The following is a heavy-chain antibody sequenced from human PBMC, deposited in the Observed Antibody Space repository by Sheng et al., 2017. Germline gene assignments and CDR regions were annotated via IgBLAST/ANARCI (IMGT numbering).Heavy chain of an antibody. CDR1: GGSFSGYY. J-gene: IGHJ5*02. CDR2: INHSGST. CDR3: ARGLGGVWGSYRYGWFDP. D-gene: IGHD3-16*02. V-gene: IGHV4-34*01. Sequence: QVQLQQWGAGLLKPSETLSLTCAVYGGSFSGYYWSWIRQPPGKGLEWIGEINHSGSTNYNPSLKSRVTISVDTSKNQFSLKLSSVTAADTAVYYCARGLGGVWGSYRYGWFDPWGQGTLVTVSS.